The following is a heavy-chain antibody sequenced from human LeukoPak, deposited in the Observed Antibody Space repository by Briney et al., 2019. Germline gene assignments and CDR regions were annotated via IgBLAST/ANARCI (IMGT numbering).Heavy chain of an antibody. D-gene: IGHD4-17*01. CDR2: ISSSSSYV. J-gene: IGHJ4*02. Sequence: GGSLRLSCAASGFTFSSYSMNWVRQAPGKGLEWVSSISSSSSYVYYADSVKGRFTISRDNAKNSLYLQMNSLRAEDTAVYYCAREAKRVTTVDYWGQGTLVTVSS. V-gene: IGHV3-21*01. CDR3: AREAKRVTTVDY. CDR1: GFTFSSYS.